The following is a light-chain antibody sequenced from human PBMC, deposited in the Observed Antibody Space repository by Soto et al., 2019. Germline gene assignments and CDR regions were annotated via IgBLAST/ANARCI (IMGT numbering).Light chain of an antibody. Sequence: DIQMTQSPSTLSASVGDRVAIICRASQSISSWLAWYQQKPGKAPKLLIYKASSLESGVPSRFSGSGSGTEFTLTISSLQPEDFATYYCQQYNSYSFGQGTKVDIK. CDR1: QSISSW. CDR2: KAS. CDR3: QQYNSYS. V-gene: IGKV1-5*03. J-gene: IGKJ1*01.